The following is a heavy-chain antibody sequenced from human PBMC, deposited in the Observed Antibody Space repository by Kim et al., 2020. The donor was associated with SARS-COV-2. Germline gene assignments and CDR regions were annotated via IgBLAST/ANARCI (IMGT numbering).Heavy chain of an antibody. CDR3: VRGGALVYGDY. CDR2: ISGDNGDT. Sequence: ASVKVSCKASGYTFTSYEITWVRQAPGQGLEWMGWISGDNGDTNYAQKFQGRVTMTTDTSTGTAYMELRSLRCDDTAVYYCVRGGALVYGDYWGQGTLVPVSS. J-gene: IGHJ4*02. D-gene: IGHD6-6*01. V-gene: IGHV1-18*01. CDR1: GYTFTSYE.